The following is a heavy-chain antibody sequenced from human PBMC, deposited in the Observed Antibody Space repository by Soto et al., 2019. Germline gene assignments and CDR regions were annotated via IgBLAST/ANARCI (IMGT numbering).Heavy chain of an antibody. D-gene: IGHD1-7*01. V-gene: IGHV3-23*01. CDR2: SSATGAGT. J-gene: IGHJ4*02. CDR3: AKDRRAGGNYGFYSDF. CDR1: GFTFSSYG. Sequence: GGSLRLSCAASGFTFSSYGMTWVRQAPGKGLEWVSFSSATGAGTYYADSVKGRFTISRDNSKNTLYLQMTSLKADDTAVYYCAKDRRAGGNYGFYSDFWGQGALVTVSS.